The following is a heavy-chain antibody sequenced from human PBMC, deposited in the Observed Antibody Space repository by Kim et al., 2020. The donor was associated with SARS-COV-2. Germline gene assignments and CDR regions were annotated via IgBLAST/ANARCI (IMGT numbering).Heavy chain of an antibody. CDR1: GFTFSSYA. D-gene: IGHD3-9*01. J-gene: IGHJ6*02. V-gene: IGHV3-23*01. CDR3: AKDKPEITIFTFWRYYGMEG. Sequence: GGSLRLSCAASGFTFSSYAMSWVRQAPGKGLEWVSAISGSGISTYYADSLKGRFTISRDNSKNTLYLQMNSLRAEDTAVYYCAKDKPEITIFTFWRYYGMEGWGQGTTVTVSS. CDR2: ISGSGIST.